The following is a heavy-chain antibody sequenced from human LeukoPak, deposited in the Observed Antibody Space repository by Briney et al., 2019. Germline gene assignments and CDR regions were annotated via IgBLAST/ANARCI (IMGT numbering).Heavy chain of an antibody. D-gene: IGHD4-17*01. CDR3: ARDTRQTSVTNFDS. J-gene: IGHJ4*02. CDR2: ISSGGNYK. V-gene: IGHV3-21*06. CDR1: GFTFSSYA. Sequence: PGGSLRLSCATSGFTFSSYAMDWVRQAPGKGLEWVSSISSGGNYKYYGDSVWGRFTISRDDAKNSLYLEMNSLRAEDTAVYYCARDTRQTSVTNFDSWAREPWSSSRQ.